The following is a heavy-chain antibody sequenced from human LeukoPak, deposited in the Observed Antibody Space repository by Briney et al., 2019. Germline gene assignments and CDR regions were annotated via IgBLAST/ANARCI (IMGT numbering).Heavy chain of an antibody. CDR3: AREGIESVAYSSGWYFDY. CDR2: ISYDGSNK. J-gene: IGHJ4*02. D-gene: IGHD6-19*01. Sequence: GGSLRLSCAASGFTFSSYAMHWVRQAPGTGLEWVAAISYDGSNKYYADSVKGRFTISRDNSKNALFLQMNSLRVEDTALYYCAREGIESVAYSSGWYFDYWGQGTLVTVSS. CDR1: GFTFSSYA. V-gene: IGHV3-30*01.